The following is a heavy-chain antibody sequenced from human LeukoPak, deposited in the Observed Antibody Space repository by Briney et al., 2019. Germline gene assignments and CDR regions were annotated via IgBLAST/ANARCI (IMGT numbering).Heavy chain of an antibody. J-gene: IGHJ6*02. V-gene: IGHV3-30-3*01. CDR1: GFTFSSYA. Sequence: PGRSLRLSCAASGFTFSSYAMHWVRQAPGKGLEWVAVISYDGSNKYYADSVKGRFTISRDNSKNTLYLQMNSLRAEDTAVYYCAKGGGSTIYYYYYYGMDVWGQGTTVTVSS. CDR2: ISYDGSNK. CDR3: AKGGGSTIYYYYYYGMDV. D-gene: IGHD3-9*01.